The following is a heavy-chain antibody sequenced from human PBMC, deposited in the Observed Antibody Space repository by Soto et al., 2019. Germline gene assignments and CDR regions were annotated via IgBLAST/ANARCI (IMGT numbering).Heavy chain of an antibody. J-gene: IGHJ6*03. CDR1: GFTFSSYD. D-gene: IGHD2-2*01. CDR2: IGTAGDT. CDR3: ARGRYCSSPSCSYYSYYMDV. Sequence: GGSLRLSCAASGFTFSSYDMHWVRQATGKRLEWVSGIGTAGDTYYPGSVKGRFTISRENAKNSLYLQMNSLRAGETAVYYCARGRYCSSPSCSYYSYYMDVWGKGTTVTVSS. V-gene: IGHV3-13*01.